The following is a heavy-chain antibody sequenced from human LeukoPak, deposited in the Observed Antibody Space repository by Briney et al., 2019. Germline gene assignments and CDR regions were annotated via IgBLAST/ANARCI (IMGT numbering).Heavy chain of an antibody. Sequence: EASVKVSCKASGYTFTGYYMHWVRQAPGQGLEWMGWINPNSGGTNYAQKFQGRVTMTRDTSISTAYMELSRLRSDDTAVYYCARGDDYVDSGSSLLSDYWGQGTLVTISS. CDR2: INPNSGGT. D-gene: IGHD3-16*01. J-gene: IGHJ4*02. CDR1: GYTFTGYY. CDR3: ARGDDYVDSGSSLLSDY. V-gene: IGHV1-2*02.